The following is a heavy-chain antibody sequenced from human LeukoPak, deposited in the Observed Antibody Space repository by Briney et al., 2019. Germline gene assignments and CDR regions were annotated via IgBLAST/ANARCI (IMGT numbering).Heavy chain of an antibody. CDR3: ARDSNSSSWYPDY. CDR1: GFTFSSYW. V-gene: IGHV3-7*01. Sequence: PGGSLRLSCAASGFTFSSYWMSWVRQAPGKGLEWVANIKQDGSEKYYVDSVKGRFTISRDNAKNSLYLQMNSLRAEDTAVYYCARDSNSSSWYPDYWGQGTLVTVSS. J-gene: IGHJ4*02. D-gene: IGHD6-13*01. CDR2: IKQDGSEK.